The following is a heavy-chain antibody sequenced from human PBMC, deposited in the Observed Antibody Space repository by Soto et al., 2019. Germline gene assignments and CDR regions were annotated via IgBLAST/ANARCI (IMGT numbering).Heavy chain of an antibody. Sequence: GASVKVSCKSRGVTFSSYAIRFVRQATGQGLGWIVWISAYNGSTNYAQRFQGRVTLTMDTSTTTVYMELSSLRFEDTAVYYCARDLTAGEYWGQGNLVTVSS. V-gene: IGHV1-18*01. CDR1: GVTFSSYA. J-gene: IGHJ4*02. CDR3: ARDLTAGEY. CDR2: ISAYNGST.